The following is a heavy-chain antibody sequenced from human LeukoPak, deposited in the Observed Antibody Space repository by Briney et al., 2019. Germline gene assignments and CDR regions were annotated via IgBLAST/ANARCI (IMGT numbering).Heavy chain of an antibody. D-gene: IGHD4-11*01. Sequence: PGGSLRLSCAASGFTFSTYWMHWVRQAPGKGLVWVSRINSDESSTTYADSVKGRFTISRDNAKNTLYLQMNSLRAEDTAVYYCARRDSNYVGGYYYYYGMDVWGQGTTVTVSS. J-gene: IGHJ6*02. CDR1: GFTFSTYW. CDR3: ARRDSNYVGGYYYYYGMDV. CDR2: INSDESST. V-gene: IGHV3-74*01.